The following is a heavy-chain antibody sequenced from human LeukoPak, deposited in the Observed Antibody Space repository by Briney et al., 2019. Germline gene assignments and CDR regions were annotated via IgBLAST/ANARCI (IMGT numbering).Heavy chain of an antibody. J-gene: IGHJ4*02. Sequence: SETLSLTCTVPGGSISSYYWSWIRQPAGKGLEWIGRIYTSGSTNYTPSLKSRVTMSVDTSKNQFSLKLSSVTAADTAVYYCAREGRRVWSGYFDYWGQGTLVTVSS. CDR2: IYTSGST. CDR1: GGSISSYY. D-gene: IGHD3-3*01. CDR3: AREGRRVWSGYFDY. V-gene: IGHV4-4*07.